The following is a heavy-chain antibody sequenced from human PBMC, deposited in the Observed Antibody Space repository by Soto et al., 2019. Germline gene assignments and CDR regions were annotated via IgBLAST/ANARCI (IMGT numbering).Heavy chain of an antibody. J-gene: IGHJ4*02. Sequence: QVQLVQSGAEVKKPGSSVKVSCKASGGTFSSYAISWVRQAPGQGLEWMGGIIPIFGTANYTQKFQGRVTSPADESSSTAYMELSSLRSEDTAVYYCARVPNRFLEWPGGDYWGQGTLVTVSS. CDR3: ARVPNRFLEWPGGDY. CDR2: IIPIFGTA. CDR1: GGTFSSYA. V-gene: IGHV1-69*12. D-gene: IGHD3-3*01.